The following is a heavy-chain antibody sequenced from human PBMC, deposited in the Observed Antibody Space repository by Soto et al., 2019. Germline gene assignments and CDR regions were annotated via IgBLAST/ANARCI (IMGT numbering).Heavy chain of an antibody. D-gene: IGHD6-13*01. Sequence: PSETLSLTCNVSGEYVTTYYWSWIRRCPGKGLEGIVDMSNSGNTNYNPSLKRRVTISLDTSKNHFSLKMRSVTAADTAVYSCARRGSTWYSWFDPWGQGTLVTVSS. J-gene: IGHJ5*02. CDR1: GEYVTTYY. CDR2: MSNSGNT. V-gene: IGHV4-59*02. CDR3: ARRGSTWYSWFDP.